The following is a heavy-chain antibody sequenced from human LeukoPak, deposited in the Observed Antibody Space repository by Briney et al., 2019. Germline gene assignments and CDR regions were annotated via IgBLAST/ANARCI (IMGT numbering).Heavy chain of an antibody. CDR2: INAGNGNT. CDR1: GYTFTSYA. D-gene: IGHD3-3*01. J-gene: IGHJ4*02. V-gene: IGHV1-3*01. Sequence: ASVKVSCKASGYTFTSYAMHWVRQAPGQRLEWMGWINAGNGNTKYSQKFQGRVTITRDTSASTAYMELSSLRSEDTAVYYCARMAYDFWSGYYWLDYWGQGTLVTVSS. CDR3: ARMAYDFWSGYYWLDY.